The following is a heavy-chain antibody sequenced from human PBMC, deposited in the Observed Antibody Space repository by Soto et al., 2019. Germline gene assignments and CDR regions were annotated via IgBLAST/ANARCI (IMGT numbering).Heavy chain of an antibody. CDR1: GGSISSNNYY. CDR3: ARRGSGSYSDY. V-gene: IGHV4-39*01. J-gene: IGHJ4*02. Sequence: SETLSLTCTVSGGSISSNNYYWGWIRQPPGKGLEWIGSIYYSGSTYYNPSLKSRVTISVDTSKNQFSLKLSSVTAADTAVYYCARRGSGSYSDYWGQGTLVTVSS. D-gene: IGHD1-26*01. CDR2: IYYSGST.